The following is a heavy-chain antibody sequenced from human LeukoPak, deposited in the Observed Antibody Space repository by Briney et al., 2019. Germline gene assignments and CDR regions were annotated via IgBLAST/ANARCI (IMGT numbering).Heavy chain of an antibody. CDR2: ISSSGSTI. V-gene: IGHV3-11*01. J-gene: IGHJ2*01. Sequence: GGSLRLSCAASGFTFSDYYMSWIRQAPGKGLEWVSYISSSGSTIYYADSVKGRFTISRDNAKNSLYLQMNSLRAEDTAVYYCAWSIPRGPIDLWGRGTLVTVSS. CDR3: AWSIPRGPIDL. D-gene: IGHD3-3*02. CDR1: GFTFSDYY.